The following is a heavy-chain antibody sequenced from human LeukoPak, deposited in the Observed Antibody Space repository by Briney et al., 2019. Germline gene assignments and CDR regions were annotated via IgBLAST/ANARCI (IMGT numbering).Heavy chain of an antibody. D-gene: IGHD2-15*01. CDR1: AFTFSSHS. V-gene: IGHV3-21*01. CDR2: ISSSSSYI. J-gene: IGHJ4*02. Sequence: GGSLRLSCAASAFTFSSHSMNWVRQAPGKGLEWVSSISSSSSYIYYADSVEGRFTISRDNAKNSLYLQMNNLGADDTAVYYCASRHCSGGSCYWAFDYWGQGTRVTVSS. CDR3: ASRHCSGGSCYWAFDY.